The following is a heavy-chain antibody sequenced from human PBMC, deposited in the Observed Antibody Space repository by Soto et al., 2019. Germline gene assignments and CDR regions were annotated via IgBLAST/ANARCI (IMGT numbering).Heavy chain of an antibody. Sequence: QVQLQESGPGLVRPSETLSLTCTVSGGSVSTGSYDWSWIRQPPGKGLGWIGKIFFTGSDHNNPSLRNQVTMSVDTSKDQFSLTLTSVTAADTAVYYCARDGHGMDVWGQGTTVTVSS. V-gene: IGHV4-61*01. CDR1: GGSVSTGSYD. J-gene: IGHJ6*02. CDR3: ARDGHGMDV. CDR2: IFFTGSD.